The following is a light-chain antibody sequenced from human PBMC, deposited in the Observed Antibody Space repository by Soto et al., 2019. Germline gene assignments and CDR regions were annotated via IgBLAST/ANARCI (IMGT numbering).Light chain of an antibody. J-gene: IGKJ4*01. V-gene: IGKV3-20*01. CDR3: KQFNNSPLT. CDR2: SAS. CDR1: QSLRNNY. Sequence: EIVLTQSPGTLSLSPGERATLSCRASQSLRNNYLAWYQQKPGQTPRLLIHSASSRATGIPDRFSGSGSGTDFTLTISRLEPEDFAVYYCKQFNNSPLTFGGGTKVDIK.